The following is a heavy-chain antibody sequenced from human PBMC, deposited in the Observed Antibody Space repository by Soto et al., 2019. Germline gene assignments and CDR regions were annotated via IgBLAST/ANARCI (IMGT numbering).Heavy chain of an antibody. CDR2: MNPNSGNT. J-gene: IGHJ5*02. CDR1: GYTFTSYD. V-gene: IGHV1-8*01. Sequence: QVQLVQSGAEVKKPGASVKVSCKASGYTFTSYDINWVRQATGQGLEWMGWMNPNSGNTGYAQKFQGRVTMTRNTSISTAYMELSSLRSEDTAVYYCARLKLRLGELSFNWFDPWGQGTLVTVSS. D-gene: IGHD3-16*02. CDR3: ARLKLRLGELSFNWFDP.